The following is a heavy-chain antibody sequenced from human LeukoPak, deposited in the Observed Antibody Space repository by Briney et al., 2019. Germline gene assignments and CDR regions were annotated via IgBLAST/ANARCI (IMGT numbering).Heavy chain of an antibody. CDR3: TKAVGGGRDAYDI. CDR2: VFDSGTPS. Sequence: GGSLRLSCVASGITFNRHAMNWVRQAPGKGLEWVSSVFDSGTPSYYADAVKGRFTISRQNSRNTFYLEMENLRVEDSAAYYCTKAVGGGRDAYDIWGQGTRVIVSS. CDR1: GITFNRHA. D-gene: IGHD3-16*01. J-gene: IGHJ3*02. V-gene: IGHV3-23*05.